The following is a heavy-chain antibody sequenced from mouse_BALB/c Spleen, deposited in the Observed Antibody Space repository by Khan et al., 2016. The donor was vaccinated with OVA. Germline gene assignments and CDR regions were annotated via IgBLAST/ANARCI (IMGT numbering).Heavy chain of an antibody. J-gene: IGHJ2*01. CDR3: ARGDGYYGYLDY. CDR2: IYPGSDNA. CDR1: GYTFTYYV. Sequence: VQLQQSGPELVKPGASVKMSCKASGYTFTYYVITWVKQRTGQGLEWIGEIYPGSDNAYYNERFKGKATLTADKSYNTTHMQLSSLTSEDSAVYFWARGDGYYGYLDYWGQGTTLTVSS. D-gene: IGHD2-3*01. V-gene: IGHV1-81*01.